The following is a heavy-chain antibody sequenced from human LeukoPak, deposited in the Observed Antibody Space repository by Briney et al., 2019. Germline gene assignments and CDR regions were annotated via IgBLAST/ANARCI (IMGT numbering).Heavy chain of an antibody. Sequence: ASVKVSCKASGYTFPTYGITWVRQAPGQGLEWMGWISGYNGNTQYAQKFQGRVTLTTDTSTNTAYMELRSPTSDDTAVYYCANPAKGAYFYYYMDVWGKGTTVTVSS. D-gene: IGHD2-2*01. CDR2: ISGYNGNT. CDR1: GYTFPTYG. CDR3: ANPAKGAYFYYYMDV. V-gene: IGHV1-18*01. J-gene: IGHJ6*03.